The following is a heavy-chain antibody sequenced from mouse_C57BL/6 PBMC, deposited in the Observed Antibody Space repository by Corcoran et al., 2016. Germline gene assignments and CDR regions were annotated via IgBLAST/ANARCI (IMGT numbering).Heavy chain of an antibody. CDR3: ARSYPYNDYDEGFVY. CDR2: INPNNGGT. V-gene: IGHV1-26*01. Sequence: EVQLQQSGPELVKPGASVKISCKASGYTFTDYYMNWVKQSHGKSLEWIGDINPNNGGTSYNQKFKGKATLTVDKSSSTAYMELRSLTSEDSAVYYCARSYPYNDYDEGFVYGGQGTLVTVSA. CDR1: GYTFTDYY. D-gene: IGHD2-4*01. J-gene: IGHJ3*01.